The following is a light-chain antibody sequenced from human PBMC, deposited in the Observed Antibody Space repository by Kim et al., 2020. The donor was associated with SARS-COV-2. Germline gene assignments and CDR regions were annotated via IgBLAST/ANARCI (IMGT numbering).Light chain of an antibody. CDR3: QQRSNWPVT. Sequence: LAPGERATLSCRASQSVSSYLAWYQQKPGRAPRLLIYDTSNRATGIPARFSGSGSGTDFSLTISSLEPEDFAVYYCQQRSNWPVTFGPGTRLEIK. CDR1: QSVSSY. V-gene: IGKV3-11*01. CDR2: DTS. J-gene: IGKJ5*01.